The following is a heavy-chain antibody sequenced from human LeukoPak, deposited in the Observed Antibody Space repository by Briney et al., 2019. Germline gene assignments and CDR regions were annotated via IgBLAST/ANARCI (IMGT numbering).Heavy chain of an antibody. CDR3: ARPAGSSWYFFGY. V-gene: IGHV3-48*03. D-gene: IGHD6-13*01. J-gene: IGHJ4*02. Sequence: GVLRLSCAASGFAFSSYEMNWVRQAPGKGLEWVSYIGSSGSPIKYAESVKGRFTISRDNAQNSLYLQMNGLRAEDTAVYYCARPAGSSWYFFGYWGQGALVTVSS. CDR1: GFAFSSYE. CDR2: IGSSGSPI.